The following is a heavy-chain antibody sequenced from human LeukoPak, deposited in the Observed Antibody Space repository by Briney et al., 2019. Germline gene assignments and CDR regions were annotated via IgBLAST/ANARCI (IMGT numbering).Heavy chain of an antibody. J-gene: IGHJ4*02. CDR2: IYYSGST. V-gene: IGHV4-39*07. Sequence: PSETLSLTCTVSGGSISSSSYYWGWIRQPPGKGLEWIGSIYYSGSTYYNPSLKSRVTISVDTSKNQFSLKLSSVTAADTAVYYCARDKEADNYFDYWGQGTLVTVSS. CDR1: GGSISSSSYY. CDR3: ARDKEADNYFDY.